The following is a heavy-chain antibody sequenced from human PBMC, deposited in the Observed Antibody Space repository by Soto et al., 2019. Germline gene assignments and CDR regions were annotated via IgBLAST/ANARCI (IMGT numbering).Heavy chain of an antibody. J-gene: IGHJ4*02. V-gene: IGHV3-7*05. CDR2: IKQDGSEK. CDR1: GFTFSSYW. CDR3: SSYRLWGYFDY. D-gene: IGHD3-16*01. Sequence: EVQLVESGGGLVQPGGSLRLSCAASGFTFSSYWMSWVRQAPGKGLEWVANIKQDGSEKYYVDSVKGRFTISRDNAKNSLYLQMNSLRAEDTAVHYCSSYRLWGYFDYWGQGTLVTVSS.